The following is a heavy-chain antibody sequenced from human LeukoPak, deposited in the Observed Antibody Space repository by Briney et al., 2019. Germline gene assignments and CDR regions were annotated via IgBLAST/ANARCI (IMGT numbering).Heavy chain of an antibody. Sequence: PGGSLRLSCVASGFTFIVYAMHWVRQAPGKGLEWVSSISHTGASTYYADSVKGRFTISRDNSDLYLQMRSLRAEDSAIYFCAKVGCIGTRCFSLTLLVHYYFYYMDVWGKGTPVTVSS. CDR2: ISHTGAST. D-gene: IGHD2-15*01. CDR1: GFTFIVYA. CDR3: AKVGCIGTRCFSLTLLVHYYFYYMDV. J-gene: IGHJ6*03. V-gene: IGHV3-23*01.